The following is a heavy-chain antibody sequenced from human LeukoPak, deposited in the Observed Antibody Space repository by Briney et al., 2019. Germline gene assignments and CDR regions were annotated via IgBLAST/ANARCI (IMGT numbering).Heavy chain of an antibody. CDR3: ARGYKDGWYSSSRGYYYYYMDV. V-gene: IGHV1-69*13. D-gene: IGHD6-13*01. CDR1: GGTFSSYA. CDR2: IIPILGTA. J-gene: IGHJ6*03. Sequence: GASVKVSCKASGGTFSSYAISWVRQAPGQGLEWMGGIIPILGTANYAQKFQGRVTITADESTSTAYMELSSLRSEDTAVYYCARGYKDGWYSSSRGYYYYYMDVWGKGTTVTVSS.